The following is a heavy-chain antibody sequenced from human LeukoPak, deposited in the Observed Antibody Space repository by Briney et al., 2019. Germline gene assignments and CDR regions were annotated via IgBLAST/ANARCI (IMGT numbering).Heavy chain of an antibody. CDR1: GDTFTSYG. J-gene: IGHJ4*02. V-gene: IGHV1-18*01. CDR3: ATVPYYYDSSGYPFDY. D-gene: IGHD3-22*01. Sequence: ASVKVSCKASGDTFTSYGISWVRQAPGQGLEWMGWISAYNGNTNYAQKLQGRVTMTSDTSTSTAYMELRSLRSDDTAVYYCATVPYYYDSSGYPFDYWGQGTLVTVSS. CDR2: ISAYNGNT.